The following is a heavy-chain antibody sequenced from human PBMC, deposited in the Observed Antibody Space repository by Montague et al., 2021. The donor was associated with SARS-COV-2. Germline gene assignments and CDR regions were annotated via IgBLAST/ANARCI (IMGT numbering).Heavy chain of an antibody. V-gene: IGHV4-59*01. CDR1: GDSMNNYY. Sequence: SETLSLTCTVSGDSMNNYYWSWIRQPPGKGLEWIGYINYSGSTHYNPSLQSRVTLSKDTSKNQFSLRVTSVTAADTAVYYCARDVRYYYDQWGQGILVTVSS. J-gene: IGHJ4*02. D-gene: IGHD3-10*01. CDR2: INYSGST. CDR3: ARDVRYYYDQ.